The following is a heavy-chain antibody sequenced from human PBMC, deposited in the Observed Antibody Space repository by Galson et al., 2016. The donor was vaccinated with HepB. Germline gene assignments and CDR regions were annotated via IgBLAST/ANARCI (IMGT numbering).Heavy chain of an antibody. CDR1: GFAFDRRA. V-gene: IGHV3-23*01. D-gene: IGHD3-22*01. CDR2: IRSAGDIT. Sequence: SLRLSCAASGFAFDRRALSWVRQAPGKRLEWVSVIRSAGDITYYADSVKGRFTISRDNSTNTLYLQMDSLRAEDTAIYYCALPNWITTIAVGWFDSWGQGTLVTVSS. CDR3: ALPNWITTIAVGWFDS. J-gene: IGHJ5*01.